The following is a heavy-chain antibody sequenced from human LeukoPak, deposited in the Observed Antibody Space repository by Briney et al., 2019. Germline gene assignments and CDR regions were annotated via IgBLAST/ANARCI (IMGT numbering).Heavy chain of an antibody. CDR3: ARAGSTYYDFWSGYYLDY. V-gene: IGHV4-30-2*01. CDR2: IYHSGST. Sequence: PSQTLSLTCAVSGGSISSGGYSWSWIRQPPGKGLEWIGYIYHSGSTYYNPSLKSRVTISVDRSKNQFSLKLSSVTAADTAVYYCARAGSTYYDFWSGYYLDYWGQGTLVTVSS. J-gene: IGHJ4*02. D-gene: IGHD3-3*01. CDR1: GGSISSGGYS.